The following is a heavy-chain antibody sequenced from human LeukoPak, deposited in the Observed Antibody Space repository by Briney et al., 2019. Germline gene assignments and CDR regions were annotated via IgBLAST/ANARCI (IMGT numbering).Heavy chain of an antibody. J-gene: IGHJ4*02. CDR3: AISDSL. Sequence: PGGSLRLSCAASGFTFSSYSMNWVRQAPGKGLEWISYITSSSSTIYYADSVKGRFTISRDNAKNSRFLQMNSLRDEDTAVYHCAISDSLWGQGTLVTVSS. CDR1: GFTFSSYS. D-gene: IGHD3-22*01. CDR2: ITSSSSTI. V-gene: IGHV3-48*02.